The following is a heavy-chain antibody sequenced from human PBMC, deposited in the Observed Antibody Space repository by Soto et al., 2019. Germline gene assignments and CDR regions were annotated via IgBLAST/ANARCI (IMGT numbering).Heavy chain of an antibody. CDR1: GFTFSSYW. CDR3: ARGAFGAYYFDS. Sequence: EVQLVESGGGLGQPGGSLRLSCAASGFTFSSYWMHWVRQAPGKGLEWVSRIKGDESSTNYADSVKGRFTISRDNAKNTFYLQVNSLRAEDTAVYYCARGAFGAYYFDSWGQGTLVTVSS. CDR2: IKGDESST. J-gene: IGHJ4*02. D-gene: IGHD3-3*01. V-gene: IGHV3-74*01.